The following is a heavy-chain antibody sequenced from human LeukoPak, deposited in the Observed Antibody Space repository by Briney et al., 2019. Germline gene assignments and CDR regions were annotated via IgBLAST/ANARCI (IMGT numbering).Heavy chain of an antibody. V-gene: IGHV3-48*01. CDR2: ISSSGTK. Sequence: PGGSLRLSCAASGFTFSSYGMNWVRQAPGKGLEWVSYISSSGTKDYADSVKGRFTISRDNAKNSLYLQMNSLRAEDTAVYYCARGTGDRGFDFWGQGTLVTVSS. CDR1: GFTFSSYG. CDR3: ARGTGDRGFDF. D-gene: IGHD7-27*01. J-gene: IGHJ4*02.